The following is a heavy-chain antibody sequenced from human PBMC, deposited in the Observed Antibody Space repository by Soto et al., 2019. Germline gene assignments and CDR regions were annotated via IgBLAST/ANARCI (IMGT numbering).Heavy chain of an antibody. J-gene: IGHJ5*01. CDR1: GGSISSYY. CDR3: ASMIGDPVLSFDS. Sequence: QVQLQESGPGLVKPSETLSLTCTVSGGSISSYYWSWIRQPPGKGLEWIGFIFYSGSTSYNPSLKSRVTISIDTSEYPFSLTAADTAVYCASMIGDPVLSFDSWGQGTLVAVSS. CDR2: IFYSGST. V-gene: IGHV4-59*01. D-gene: IGHD3-10*02.